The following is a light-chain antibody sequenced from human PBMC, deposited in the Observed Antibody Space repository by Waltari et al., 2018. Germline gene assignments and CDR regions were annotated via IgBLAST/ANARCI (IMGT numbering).Light chain of an antibody. V-gene: IGLV2-23*02. CDR3: CSYAGSSTHVL. Sequence: QSALTQPASVSGSPGQSITISCTGPRSDVGGYNYVSRYQQYPDKAPKLMIYDVSKRPSGVSNRYSGSKSGNTASLTISGLQAEDEADYYCCSYAGSSTHVLFGGGTKLTVL. CDR2: DVS. J-gene: IGLJ2*01. CDR1: RSDVGGYNY.